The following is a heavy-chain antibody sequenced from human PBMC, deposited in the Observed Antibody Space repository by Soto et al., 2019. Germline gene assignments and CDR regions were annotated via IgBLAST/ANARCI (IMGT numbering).Heavy chain of an antibody. CDR1: EFTFSGYW. Sequence: GGSLRLSCAASEFTFSGYWMTWVRQAPGKGLEWVANINQDGSEKYYVDSVKGRFTISRDNAKNSLYLQMNSLRAEDTAVYYCARDWNGYRDYWGQGALVTVSS. V-gene: IGHV3-7*05. CDR2: INQDGSEK. J-gene: IGHJ4*02. D-gene: IGHD1-1*01. CDR3: ARDWNGYRDY.